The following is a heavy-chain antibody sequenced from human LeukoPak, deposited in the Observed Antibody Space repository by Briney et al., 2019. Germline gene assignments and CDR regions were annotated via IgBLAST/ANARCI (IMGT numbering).Heavy chain of an antibody. D-gene: IGHD3-9*01. V-gene: IGHV1-2*02. CDR1: GYTFTGYY. CDR2: INPNSGGT. J-gene: IGHJ4*02. Sequence: GASVKVSCKASGYTFTGYYMHWVRQAPGQGLEWMGWINPNSGGTNYAQKFQGRVTMTRDTSISTAYMELSRLRSDDTAVYYCARDFGFYDILTGLLDYWGQGTLVTVSS. CDR3: ARDFGFYDILTGLLDY.